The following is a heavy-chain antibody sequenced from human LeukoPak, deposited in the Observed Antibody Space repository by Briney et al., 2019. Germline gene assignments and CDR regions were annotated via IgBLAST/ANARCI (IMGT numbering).Heavy chain of an antibody. V-gene: IGHV3-48*01. CDR3: AKDLVLRWGTYYYGSGSNNWFDP. CDR2: ISSSSSTI. D-gene: IGHD3-10*01. CDR1: GFTFSSYS. J-gene: IGHJ5*02. Sequence: GGSLRLSCAASGFTFSSYSMDWVRQAPGKGLEWVSYISSSSSTIYYADSVKGRFTISRDNSKNTLYLQMNSLRAEDTAVYYCAKDLVLRWGTYYYGSGSNNWFDPWGQGTLVTVSS.